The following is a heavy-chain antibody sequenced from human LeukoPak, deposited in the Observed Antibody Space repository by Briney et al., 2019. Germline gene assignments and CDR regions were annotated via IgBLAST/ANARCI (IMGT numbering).Heavy chain of an antibody. CDR2: IYHSGST. CDR3: ASEDYYDSSGYPNPFDY. CDR1: GGSISSYY. D-gene: IGHD3-22*01. Sequence: PSETLPLTCTVSGGSISSYYWGWIRQPPGKGLEWIGSIYHSGSTYYNPSLKSRVTISVDTSKNQFSLKLSSVTAADTAVYYCASEDYYDSSGYPNPFDYWGQGTLVTVSS. J-gene: IGHJ4*02. V-gene: IGHV4-38-2*02.